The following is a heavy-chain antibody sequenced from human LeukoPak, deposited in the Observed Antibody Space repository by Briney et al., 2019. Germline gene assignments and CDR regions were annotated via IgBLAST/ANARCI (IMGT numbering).Heavy chain of an antibody. D-gene: IGHD2-15*01. CDR3: ARGYCSGGSCYLVENWFDF. Sequence: GSVKVSCKASGYTFSDYYMYWPRQAPGEGLEWMGRINPKSGDTNYAQNFQGRVTMTRDTSMNTAYMELSRLRSDDTAVYFCARGYCSGGSCYLVENWFDFWGQGTLVTVSS. V-gene: IGHV1-2*06. CDR2: INPKSGDT. CDR1: GYTFSDYY. J-gene: IGHJ5*01.